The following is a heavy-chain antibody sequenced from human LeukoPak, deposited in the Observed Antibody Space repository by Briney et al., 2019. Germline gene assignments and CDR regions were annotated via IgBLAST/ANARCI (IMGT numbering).Heavy chain of an antibody. CDR3: AREGTQVTMVRGVIGI. D-gene: IGHD3-10*01. J-gene: IGHJ3*02. Sequence: SVKVSCKAFGGTFSSYTISWVRQAPGQGLEWMGRIIPILGIANYAQKFQGRVTITADKSTSTAYMELSSLRSEDTAVYYCAREGTQVTMVRGVIGIWGQGTMVTVSS. V-gene: IGHV1-69*04. CDR2: IIPILGIA. CDR1: GGTFSSYT.